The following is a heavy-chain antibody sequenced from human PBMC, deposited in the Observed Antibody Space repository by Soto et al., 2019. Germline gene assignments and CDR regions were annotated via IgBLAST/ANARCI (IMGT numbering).Heavy chain of an antibody. CDR2: IYWDGEK. CDR3: ARRQSIMIRGANAFDI. CDR1: GFSLITTGAG. D-gene: IGHD3-10*01. Sequence: QITLKESGPPLVQPTQTLTLTCSFSGFSLITTGAGVGWIRQPPGKAPEWLALIYWDGEKRYSPALKSRLTITKDSSTNQVVLTMTNMDPVDTATYYCARRQSIMIRGANAFDIWGQGTFLSVSS. V-gene: IGHV2-5*02. J-gene: IGHJ3*02.